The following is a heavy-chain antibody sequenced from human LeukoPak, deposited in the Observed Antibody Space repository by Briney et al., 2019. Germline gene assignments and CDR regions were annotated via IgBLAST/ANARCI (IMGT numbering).Heavy chain of an antibody. J-gene: IGHJ4*02. CDR1: GFTVSSNY. D-gene: IGHD6-19*01. Sequence: GGSLRLSCAASGFTVSSNYMSWVRQAPGKGLEWVSVIYSGGSTYYADSVKGRCTISRDNSKNTLYLQMNTLRGEDTAVYYCAKADSSGWSTFDYWAREPWSPSPQ. V-gene: IGHV3-53*01. CDR3: AKADSSGWSTFDY. CDR2: IYSGGST.